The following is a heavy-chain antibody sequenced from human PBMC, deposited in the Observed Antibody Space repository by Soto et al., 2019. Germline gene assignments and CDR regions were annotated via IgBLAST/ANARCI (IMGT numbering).Heavy chain of an antibody. V-gene: IGHV4-61*01. CDR3: ARDTYYYDSSGLDY. CDR2: IYYSGGT. CDR1: GGSVSSGSYY. J-gene: IGHJ4*02. D-gene: IGHD3-22*01. Sequence: SETLSLTCTVSGGSVSSGSYYWSWIRQPPGKGLEWIGYIYYSGGTNYNPSLKSRVTISVDTSKNQFSLKLSSVTAADTAVYYCARDTYYYDSSGLDYWGQGTLVTVSS.